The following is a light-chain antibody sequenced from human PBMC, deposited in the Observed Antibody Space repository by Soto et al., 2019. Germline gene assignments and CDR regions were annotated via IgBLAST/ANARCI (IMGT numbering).Light chain of an antibody. Sequence: EIVLTQSPATLSLSPGEGASLSCRASQSVRSYLAWYQQKPGQAPRLLIYDASNRATGIPARFSGSGSGTDFTLTISSLEPEDFAVYYCQQRSDWAGLTFGGGTKVEIK. V-gene: IGKV3-11*01. CDR1: QSVRSY. CDR3: QQRSDWAGLT. J-gene: IGKJ4*01. CDR2: DAS.